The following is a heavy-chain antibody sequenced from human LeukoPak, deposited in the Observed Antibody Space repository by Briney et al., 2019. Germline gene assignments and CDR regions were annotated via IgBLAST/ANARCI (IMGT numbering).Heavy chain of an antibody. CDR2: ISSSGNT. J-gene: IGHJ3*02. Sequence: SETLSLTCIVSGGSTSGGNYYWGWIRRPPGKGLEWIEGISSSGNTYYNPSLKSRITISVDTSKNHFSLKLSSVTAADTAVYYCARRITMVRGVASLAFDIWGQGTMVTVSS. V-gene: IGHV4-39*07. D-gene: IGHD3-10*01. CDR1: GGSTSGGNYY. CDR3: ARRITMVRGVASLAFDI.